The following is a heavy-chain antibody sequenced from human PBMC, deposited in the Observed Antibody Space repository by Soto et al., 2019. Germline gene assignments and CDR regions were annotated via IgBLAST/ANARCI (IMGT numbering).Heavy chain of an antibody. CDR2: IIPIFGTA. V-gene: IGHV1-69*12. CDR1: GGTFSSYA. D-gene: IGHD6-19*01. J-gene: IGHJ5*02. CDR3: ARSEGLGTRPYNWFDP. Sequence: QVQLVQSGAEVKKPGSSVKVSCKASGGTFSSYAISWVRQAPGQGLEWMGGIIPIFGTANYAQKFQGRVPITADDSTSTAYMELSSLRSEDTAVYYCARSEGLGTRPYNWFDPWGQGTLVAVSS.